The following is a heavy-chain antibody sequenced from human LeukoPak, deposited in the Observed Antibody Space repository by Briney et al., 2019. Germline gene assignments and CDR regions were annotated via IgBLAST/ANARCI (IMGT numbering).Heavy chain of an antibody. J-gene: IGHJ6*02. CDR2: IKQDGGEI. V-gene: IGHV3-7*01. Sequence: PGGSLRLSCAASGFTFSRYWMSWVRQVPRKGLEWVANIKQDGGEIYYVDSVKGRFTISRDNAKYTLYLQMSSLRAEDTAIYYCARGNYYGMDVWGQGTTVTVSS. CDR1: GFTFSRYW. CDR3: ARGNYYGMDV.